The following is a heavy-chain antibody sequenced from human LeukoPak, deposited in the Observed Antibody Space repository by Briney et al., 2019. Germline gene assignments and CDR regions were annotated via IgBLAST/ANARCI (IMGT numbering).Heavy chain of an antibody. D-gene: IGHD3-22*01. J-gene: IGHJ6*03. CDR2: IKQDGSEK. CDR1: GFTFSSYW. CDR3: AKDGATTMIGKYYYYYYMDV. V-gene: IGHV3-7*03. Sequence: GGSLRLSCAASGFTFSSYWMTWVRQAPGKGLEWVANIKQDGSEKYYVDSVKGRFTISRDNAKNSLYLQMNSLRAEDTAVYFCAKDGATTMIGKYYYYYYMDVWGKGTTVTVSS.